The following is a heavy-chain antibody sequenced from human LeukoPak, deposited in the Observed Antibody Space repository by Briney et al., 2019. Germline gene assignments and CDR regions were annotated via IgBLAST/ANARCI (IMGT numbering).Heavy chain of an antibody. CDR2: ITPKSGDT. J-gene: IGHJ4*02. V-gene: IGHV1-2*02. CDR3: ARVRLADERAWAY. D-gene: IGHD3-3*02. Sequence: ASVTVSCTASGYTFSDFYIHWVRQAPGQGLEYVGWITPKSGDTYSPQRFQGRVTMTRDASISTAYMELSSLRSDDTAVYFCARVRLADERAWAYWGQGTLVTVSS. CDR1: GYTFSDFY.